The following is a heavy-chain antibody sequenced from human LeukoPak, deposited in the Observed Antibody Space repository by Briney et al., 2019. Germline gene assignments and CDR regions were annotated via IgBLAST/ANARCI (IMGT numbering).Heavy chain of an antibody. J-gene: IGHJ4*02. CDR3: TKDLALYTGPYSGSFYSPIDC. D-gene: IGHD1-26*01. V-gene: IGHV3-23*01. Sequence: GGSLRLSCAASGFTFSNYAMSWVREAPGMGLGWVSSISGSGDNTYYADSVKGRFTISRDNFTNTLYVQMNSLKAEDTAVYYCTKDLALYTGPYSGSFYSPIDCWGQGTLVTVSS. CDR1: GFTFSNYA. CDR2: ISGSGDNT.